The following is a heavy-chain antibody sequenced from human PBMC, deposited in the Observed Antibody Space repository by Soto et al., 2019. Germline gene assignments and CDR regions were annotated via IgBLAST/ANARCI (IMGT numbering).Heavy chain of an antibody. Sequence: GGSLRLSCAASGFTVSSNYMSWVRQAPGKGLEWVSVIYSGGSTYYADSVKGRFTISRDNSKNTLYLQMNSLRAEDTAVYYCARDLRSYGDYVHWGQGTLVTVSS. CDR3: ARDLRSYGDYVH. V-gene: IGHV3-53*01. J-gene: IGHJ4*02. CDR1: GFTVSSNY. D-gene: IGHD4-17*01. CDR2: IYSGGST.